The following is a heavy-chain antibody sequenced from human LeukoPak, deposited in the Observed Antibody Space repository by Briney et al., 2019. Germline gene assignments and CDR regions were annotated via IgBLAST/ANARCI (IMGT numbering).Heavy chain of an antibody. Sequence: SQTLSLTCTVSGGSISSGGYYWSWIRQHPGKGLEWIGYIYYSGSTYYNPSLKSRVTISVDTSKNQFSLKLSSVTAADTAVYYCARRPVSFMLSEYFDYWGQGTLVTVSS. J-gene: IGHJ4*02. CDR3: ARRPVSFMLSEYFDY. CDR2: IYYSGST. V-gene: IGHV4-31*03. D-gene: IGHD3-16*01. CDR1: GGSISSGGYY.